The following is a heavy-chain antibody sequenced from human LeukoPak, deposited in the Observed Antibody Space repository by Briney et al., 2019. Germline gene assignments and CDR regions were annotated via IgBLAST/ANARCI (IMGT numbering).Heavy chain of an antibody. V-gene: IGHV1-2*02. J-gene: IGHJ6*03. Sequence: GASVKVSCKASGYTFTDYYIHWVRQAPGQGLEWLGWINPNRGGTYYAQHFQGRVTMTRDTSITTVYMELSSLRSDDTAVYFCARGLTGSYYYYYMAVWGEGTTVTVSS. D-gene: IGHD3-10*01. CDR2: INPNRGGT. CDR1: GYTFTDYY. CDR3: ARGLTGSYYYYYMAV.